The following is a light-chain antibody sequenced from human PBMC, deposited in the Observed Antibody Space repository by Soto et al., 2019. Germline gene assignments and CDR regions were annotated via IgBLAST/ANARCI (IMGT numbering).Light chain of an antibody. CDR3: QQLSTYPST. CDR2: AAS. V-gene: IGKV1-9*01. CDR1: QGIGSY. J-gene: IGKJ4*01. Sequence: IQLTQSPSSLSASVGDRVTTTCRASQGIGSYLAWYQQKPGEAPKLLIFAASTLQSGVPSRFSGSGSGTDFTLTISSLQAEDFATYYCQQLSTYPSTFGGGTKV.